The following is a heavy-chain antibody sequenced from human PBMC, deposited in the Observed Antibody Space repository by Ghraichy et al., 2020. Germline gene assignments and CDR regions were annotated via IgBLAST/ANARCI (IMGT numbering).Heavy chain of an antibody. D-gene: IGHD3-22*01. Sequence: RLSLTCAVSGGSISSGDWWSWVRQPPGKGLEWIGEIHHGGSTNYNPSLKSRVTISVDKSKNQFSLRLSSVTAADTAVYHCVRNGYYALEYWGQGTLVTVSS. CDR3: VRNGYYALEY. CDR1: GGSISSGDW. J-gene: IGHJ4*02. V-gene: IGHV4-4*02. CDR2: IHHGGST.